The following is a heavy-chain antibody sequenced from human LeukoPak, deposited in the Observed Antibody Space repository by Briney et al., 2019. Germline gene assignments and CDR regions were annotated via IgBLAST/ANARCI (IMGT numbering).Heavy chain of an antibody. J-gene: IGHJ4*02. CDR3: ARGRLSIAAAGHLLAY. Sequence: ASVKVFCKASGYTFTGYYMHWVRQAPGQGLEWMGRINPNSGGTNYAQKFQGRVTMTRDTSISTAYMELSRLRSDDTAVYYCARGRLSIAAAGHLLAYWGQGTLVTVSS. CDR2: INPNSGGT. D-gene: IGHD6-13*01. V-gene: IGHV1-2*06. CDR1: GYTFTGYY.